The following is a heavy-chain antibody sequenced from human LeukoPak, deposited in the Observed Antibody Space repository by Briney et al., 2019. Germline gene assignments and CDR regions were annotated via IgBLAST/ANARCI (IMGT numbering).Heavy chain of an antibody. CDR1: GFIVSSNY. CDR3: AKDWYYYDSSGYYPNWFDP. D-gene: IGHD3-22*01. V-gene: IGHV3-53*05. Sequence: GGSLRLSCAASGFIVSSNYMNWVRQAPGKGLEWVSVIYTGGNTYYADSVKGRFTISRDNSKNTLYLQMNSLRAEDTAVYYCAKDWYYYDSSGYYPNWFDPWGQGTLVTVSS. CDR2: IYTGGNT. J-gene: IGHJ5*02.